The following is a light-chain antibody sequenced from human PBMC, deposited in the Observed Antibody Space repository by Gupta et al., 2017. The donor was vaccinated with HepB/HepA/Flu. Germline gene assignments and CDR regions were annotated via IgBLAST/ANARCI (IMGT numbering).Light chain of an antibody. Sequence: VLTQTPSASETPGQRVTMSCSGSSSNIGSYTVNWYQQVPGTAPKLLIHSDNQRRSGVPDRFSGSKSGISASLVISGLQSEDEADYYCAVWDGSLKAWVFGGGTRLTVL. J-gene: IGLJ3*02. CDR1: SSNIGSYT. CDR3: AVWDGSLKAWV. V-gene: IGLV1-44*01. CDR2: SDN.